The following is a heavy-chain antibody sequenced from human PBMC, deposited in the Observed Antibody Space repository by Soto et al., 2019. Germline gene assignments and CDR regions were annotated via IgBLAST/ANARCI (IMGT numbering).Heavy chain of an antibody. CDR1: GYSFTNNW. V-gene: IGHV5-51*01. CDR3: ARVSLYCTNGVCHFDY. Sequence: PGESLKISCKDYGYSFTNNWIAWVRQMPGKGLEWMGSIYPGDSDTRCSPSFEGQVTISADEAIDTAYLQWSSLKASDTAMYYCARVSLYCTNGVCHFDYWGQGTLVNVSS. CDR2: IYPGDSDT. J-gene: IGHJ4*02. D-gene: IGHD2-8*01.